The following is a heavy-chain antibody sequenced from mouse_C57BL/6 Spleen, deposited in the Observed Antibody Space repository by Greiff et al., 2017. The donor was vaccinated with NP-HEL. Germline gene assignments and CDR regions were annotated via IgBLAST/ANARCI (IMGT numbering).Heavy chain of an antibody. V-gene: IGHV14-2*01. CDR2: VDPEDGET. D-gene: IGHD1-1*01. Sequence: LMESGAELVKPGASVKLSCTASGFNIKDYYMHWVKQRTEQGMEWIGRVDPEDGETKYAPKFQGKATITADTSSNTAYLQLSGLTSEDTAVYYCAREGYYYGSSPWFAYWGEGILVTVSA. CDR3: AREGYYYGSSPWFAY. J-gene: IGHJ3*01. CDR1: GFNIKDYY.